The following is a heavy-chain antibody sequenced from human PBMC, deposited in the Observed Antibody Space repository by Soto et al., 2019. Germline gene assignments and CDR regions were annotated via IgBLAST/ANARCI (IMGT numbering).Heavy chain of an antibody. Sequence: PSETLSLTCAVYSESFSGFYWSWIRQPPGKGLEWIGEINHSGSTNYNPSLKSRVTIPVDTSRNQFSLNLNSVTAADTAVYYCARGANWRVSWYFDLWGRGTLVTVSS. J-gene: IGHJ2*01. CDR3: ARGANWRVSWYFDL. V-gene: IGHV4-34*01. D-gene: IGHD1-1*01. CDR1: SESFSGFY. CDR2: INHSGST.